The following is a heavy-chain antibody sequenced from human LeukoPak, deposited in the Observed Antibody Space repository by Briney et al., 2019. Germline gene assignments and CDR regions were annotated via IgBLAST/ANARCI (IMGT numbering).Heavy chain of an antibody. Sequence: ASVKVSCKASGYTFTSCGFSWVRQAPGQGLEWMGWISAYNGNTNYAQKLQGRVTMTTDTSTSTAYMELRSLRSEDTAVYYCARLSANSDHFDYWGQGTLVTVSS. V-gene: IGHV1-18*01. J-gene: IGHJ4*02. CDR3: ARLSANSDHFDY. CDR1: GYTFTSCG. D-gene: IGHD5-18*01. CDR2: ISAYNGNT.